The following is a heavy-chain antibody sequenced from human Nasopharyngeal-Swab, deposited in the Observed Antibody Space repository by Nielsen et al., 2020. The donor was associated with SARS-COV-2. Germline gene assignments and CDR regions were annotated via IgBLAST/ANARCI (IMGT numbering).Heavy chain of an antibody. CDR2: ITYNGNT. J-gene: IGHJ6*03. Sequence: WIRQPPGKGLEWIAFITYNGNTYYDPSLKSRVSLSLDTSGNQISLNLTAVTAAATAVYYCASGHTNGYPYHSYYYMDVWGKGTTVTVSS. CDR3: ASGHTNGYPYHSYYYMDV. V-gene: IGHV4-31*02. D-gene: IGHD2-8*01.